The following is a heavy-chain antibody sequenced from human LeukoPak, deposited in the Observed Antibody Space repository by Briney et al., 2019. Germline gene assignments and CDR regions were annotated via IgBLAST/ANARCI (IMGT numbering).Heavy chain of an antibody. CDR2: FSGSGISS. CDR1: GFTFSSYA. J-gene: IGHJ6*02. Sequence: PGGSLRLSCAASGFTFSSYAMSWVRQAPGKGLEWVSTFSGSGISSYYADSVKGRFTISRDNFQNTLYLQMSSLRVEDTAVYFCAIHYSPHYYGMDVWGQGTTVTVSS. CDR3: AIHYSPHYYGMDV. D-gene: IGHD3-10*01. V-gene: IGHV3-23*01.